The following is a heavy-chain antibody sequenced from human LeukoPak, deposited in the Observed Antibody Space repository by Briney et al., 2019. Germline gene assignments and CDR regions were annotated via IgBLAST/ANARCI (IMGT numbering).Heavy chain of an antibody. V-gene: IGHV3-7*03. Sequence: GGSLRLSCAASGFTFSSYWMNWVRQAPGKGLEWVATIKQDGRDKYYVDSVKGRVTISRDDAKNSLYLQMNSLRVEDTAVYHCVRYFTAVAPTLRLDYWGQGTLVTVSS. J-gene: IGHJ4*02. D-gene: IGHD6-19*01. CDR3: VRYFTAVAPTLRLDY. CDR2: IKQDGRDK. CDR1: GFTFSSYW.